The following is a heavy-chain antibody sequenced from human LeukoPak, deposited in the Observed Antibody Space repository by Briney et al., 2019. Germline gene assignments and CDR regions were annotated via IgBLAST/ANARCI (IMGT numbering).Heavy chain of an antibody. D-gene: IGHD3-10*01. CDR3: ARDAAYYDSGSWNDC. CDR1: GFTFSSYS. V-gene: IGHV3-48*04. CDR2: ISSSGSAI. Sequence: GGSLRLSWAASGFTFSSYSMNWVRQGPGKGVEWLSYISSSGSAIYYADSVKGRFIICRDNTKNSLYLQMNSLRAEDAAVYYCARDAAYYDSGSWNDCWGQGTLVTVSS. J-gene: IGHJ4*02.